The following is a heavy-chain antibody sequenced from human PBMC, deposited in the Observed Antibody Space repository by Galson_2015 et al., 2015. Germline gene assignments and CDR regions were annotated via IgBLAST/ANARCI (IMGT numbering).Heavy chain of an antibody. CDR2: ISSSSSYI. Sequence: SLRLSCAASGFTFSSYSMNWVRQAPGKGLEWVSSISSSSSYIYYADSVKGRFTISRDNAKNSLYLQMNSLRAEDTAVYYCARRGDSYSILYYFDYWGQGTLVTVSS. CDR3: ARRGDSYSILYYFDY. J-gene: IGHJ4*02. CDR1: GFTFSSYS. D-gene: IGHD4-11*01. V-gene: IGHV3-21*01.